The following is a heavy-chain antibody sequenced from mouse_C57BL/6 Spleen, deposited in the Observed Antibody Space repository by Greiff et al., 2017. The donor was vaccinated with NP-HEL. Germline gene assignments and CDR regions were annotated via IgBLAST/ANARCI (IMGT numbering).Heavy chain of an antibody. CDR1: GYTFTSYW. CDR3: ARGWLLLQYHFDY. CDR2: IDPSDSYT. D-gene: IGHD2-3*01. V-gene: IGHV1-69*01. Sequence: QVQLQQPGAELVMPGASVKLSCKASGYTFTSYWMHWVKQRPGQGLEWIGEIDPSDSYTNYNQKFKGKSTLTVDKSSSTAYMQLSSLTSEDSAVYYCARGWLLLQYHFDYWGQGTTLTVSS. J-gene: IGHJ2*01.